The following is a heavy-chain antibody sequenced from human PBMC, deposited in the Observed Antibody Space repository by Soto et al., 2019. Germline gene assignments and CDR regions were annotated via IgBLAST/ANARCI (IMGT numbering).Heavy chain of an antibody. CDR1: GFIFRSFE. CDR2: ISGGGGTI. J-gene: IGHJ5*02. CDR3: ARGEIAAVPAAIHWFDP. V-gene: IGHV3-48*03. Sequence: EMQLVESGGALVQPGGSLRLSCTASGFIFRSFEMNWVRQAPGKGLEWVSYISGGGGTIYYAGSVKGRFTISRDNAKNLLYLQMSSLRDEDTAVYYCARGEIAAVPAAIHWFDPWGQGTLVTVSS. D-gene: IGHD2-2*01.